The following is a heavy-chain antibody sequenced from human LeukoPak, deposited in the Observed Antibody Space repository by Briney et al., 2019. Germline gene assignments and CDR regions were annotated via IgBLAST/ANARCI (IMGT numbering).Heavy chain of an antibody. CDR3: ARGYQGRYFDY. Sequence: ASVKVSCKASGYTFTGYYMHWVRQAPGQGLEWMGWINPNSGGTNYAQKLQGRVTMTRDTYISTAYMYLNRLRSDDAAVYYCARGYQGRYFDYWGQGTLVTVSS. V-gene: IGHV1-2*02. CDR1: GYTFTGYY. CDR2: INPNSGGT. D-gene: IGHD2-2*01. J-gene: IGHJ4*02.